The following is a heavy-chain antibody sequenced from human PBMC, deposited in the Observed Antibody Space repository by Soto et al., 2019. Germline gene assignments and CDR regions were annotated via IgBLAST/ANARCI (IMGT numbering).Heavy chain of an antibody. CDR1: GFSFSSYA. J-gene: IGHJ3*01. V-gene: IGHV3-30*18. Sequence: QVQLVESGGGVVQPGTSLRLSCGASGFSFSSYAMNWVRQAPGKGLEWVAVISHDGSNTYYGDSVKGRFTISRDNSENTLFLQMNSPRAEDTAVYYCAKPYYGAGRYYSDAFDVWGQGTSVTVSS. CDR3: AKPYYGAGRYYSDAFDV. CDR2: ISHDGSNT. D-gene: IGHD3-10*01.